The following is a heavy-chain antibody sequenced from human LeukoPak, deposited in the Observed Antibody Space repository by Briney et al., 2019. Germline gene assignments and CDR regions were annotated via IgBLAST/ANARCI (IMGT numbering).Heavy chain of an antibody. V-gene: IGHV4-34*01. CDR3: ARTRGDGYNWNWFDP. D-gene: IGHD5-24*01. Sequence: SETLSLTCAVYGGSFSGYYWSWIRQPPGKGLEWIGEINHSGSTNYNPSLKSRVTISVDTSKNQFSLKLSSVTAADTAVYYCARTRGDGYNWNWFDPWGQGTLVTVSS. CDR2: INHSGST. CDR1: GGSFSGYY. J-gene: IGHJ5*02.